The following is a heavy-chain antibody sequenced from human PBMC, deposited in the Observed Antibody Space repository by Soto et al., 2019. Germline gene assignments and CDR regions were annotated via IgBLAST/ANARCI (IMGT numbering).Heavy chain of an antibody. J-gene: IGHJ6*02. Sequence: PSETLSLICAVSGGSISSSNWWSWVRQPAGTGLEWIGEIYHSGSTNYNPSLKSRVTISVDKSKNRFSLKLSSVTAADTAVYYCASGYSGYDSYYYGMDVWGQGTTVTVSS. CDR1: GGSISSSNW. CDR3: ASGYSGYDSYYYGMDV. D-gene: IGHD5-12*01. CDR2: IYHSGST. V-gene: IGHV4-4*02.